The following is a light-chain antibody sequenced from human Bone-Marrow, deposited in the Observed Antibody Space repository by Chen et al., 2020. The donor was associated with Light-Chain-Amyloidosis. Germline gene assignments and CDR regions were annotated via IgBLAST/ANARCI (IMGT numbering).Light chain of an antibody. CDR1: QSISNY. J-gene: IGKJ2*01. CDR2: HAS. CDR3: QQSYSTPYT. Sequence: DVQLTKSPSSLSASVGDRVTITCRASQSISNYLNWYQQIPGKAPKLLIYHASRLQSGVPSRFSGSGSETDFTLTISILQPEDFATYYCQQSYSTPYTLGQGTKLDIK. V-gene: IGKV1-39*01.